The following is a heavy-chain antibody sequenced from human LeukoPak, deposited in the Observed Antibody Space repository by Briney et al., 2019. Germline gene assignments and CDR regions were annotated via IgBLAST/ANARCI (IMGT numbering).Heavy chain of an antibody. V-gene: IGHV4-34*01. CDR1: GGSFSGYY. CDR3: ARGQREITGTTTQRCPFDP. Sequence: PSETLSLTCAVYGGSFSGYYWSWIRQPPGKGLEWIGEINHSGSTNYNPSLKSRVTISVDTSKNQFSLKLSSVTAADTAVYYCARGQREITGTTTQRCPFDPWGQGTLITVSS. J-gene: IGHJ5*02. D-gene: IGHD1-7*01. CDR2: INHSGST.